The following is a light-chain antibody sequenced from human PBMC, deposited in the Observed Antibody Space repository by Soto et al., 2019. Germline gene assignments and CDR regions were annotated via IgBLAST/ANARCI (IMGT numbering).Light chain of an antibody. CDR2: KAS. J-gene: IGKJ1*01. CDR3: QHYNSYSWT. V-gene: IGKV1-5*03. CDR1: QSINSW. Sequence: DFHITQSPSTLSASVGDRVTITCRASQSINSWLAWYQQKPGKAPKLLIYKASSLDSGVPSRFSGSGSGTEFTLTISSLQPDDFETYYCQHYNSYSWTFGQGTKVDIK.